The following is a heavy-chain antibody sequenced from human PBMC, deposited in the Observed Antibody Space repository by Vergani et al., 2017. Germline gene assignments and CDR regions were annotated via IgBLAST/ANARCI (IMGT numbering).Heavy chain of an antibody. CDR2: IYTSGST. CDR3: ARESGGYYYDSSGYYYYFDY. V-gene: IGHV4-61*02. Sequence: QVQLQESGPGLVKPSQTLSLTCTVSGGSISSGSYYWSWIRQPAGKGLEWIGRIYTSGSTNYNPSLKSRVTMSVDTSKNQFSLKLSSVTAADTAVYYCARESGGYYYDSSGYYYYFDYWGQGTLVTVSS. J-gene: IGHJ4*02. D-gene: IGHD3-22*01. CDR1: GGSISSGSYY.